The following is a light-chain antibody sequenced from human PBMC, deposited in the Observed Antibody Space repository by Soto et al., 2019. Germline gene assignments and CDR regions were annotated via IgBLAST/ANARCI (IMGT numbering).Light chain of an antibody. CDR1: QDISSS. CDR3: QQLRSYPST. Sequence: IQLTQSPSSLSASVGDRVTITCRASQDISSSLGSYQHKPGKAPKLLIYAASIFQSGVPSRFSGSGFGTDFTLTISSLQAEDFASYFCQQLRSYPSTFGGGTKVEIK. CDR2: AAS. V-gene: IGKV1-9*01. J-gene: IGKJ4*01.